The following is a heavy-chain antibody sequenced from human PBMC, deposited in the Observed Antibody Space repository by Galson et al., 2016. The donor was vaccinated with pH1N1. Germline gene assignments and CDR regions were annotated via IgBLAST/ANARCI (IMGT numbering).Heavy chain of an antibody. CDR3: TREGGEWLRGMSDY. V-gene: IGHV1-69*13. Sequence: SVKVSCKASGGTFSNYDINWERQAPGQGLEWMGGIISMYGAEFNSHKFQGRVTISGGESTSTAYMELSSLVSEDTAGYYCTREGGEWLRGMSDYWGQGTLVTVSS. CDR1: GGTFSNYD. D-gene: IGHD3-16*01. CDR2: IISMYGAE. J-gene: IGHJ4*02.